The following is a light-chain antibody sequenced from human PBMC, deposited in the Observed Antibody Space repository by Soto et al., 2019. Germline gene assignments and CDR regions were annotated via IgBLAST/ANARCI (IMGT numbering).Light chain of an antibody. CDR3: QQSYSWPLT. V-gene: IGKV3-15*01. Sequence: EKVMTQSPATLSVSPGESVTLSCRASQSVTTNLAWYQQKPGQAPRLLIYGASTGATDIPARFSGGGSGTEFTLNISSLQSEDSAVYYCQQSYSWPLTFGQGTRLEIK. CDR2: GAS. CDR1: QSVTTN. J-gene: IGKJ5*01.